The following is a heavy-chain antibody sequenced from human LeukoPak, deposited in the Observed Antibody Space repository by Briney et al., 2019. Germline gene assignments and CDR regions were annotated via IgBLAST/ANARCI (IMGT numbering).Heavy chain of an antibody. Sequence: ASVKVSCKASGYTFTSYGISWVRQATGQGLEWLGWLNPNSGKTGYAQKFQGRVTITRDSAISTAYMELSSLRSEDTAVYYCARDYGGNSGWFDPWGQGTLVTVSS. CDR1: GYTFTSYG. CDR2: LNPNSGKT. V-gene: IGHV1-8*03. CDR3: ARDYGGNSGWFDP. D-gene: IGHD4-23*01. J-gene: IGHJ5*02.